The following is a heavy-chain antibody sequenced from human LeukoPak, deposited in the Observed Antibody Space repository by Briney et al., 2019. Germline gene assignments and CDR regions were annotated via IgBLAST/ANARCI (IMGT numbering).Heavy chain of an antibody. V-gene: IGHV3-11*04. D-gene: IGHD4-17*01. CDR3: AKDLGGDYELAFDI. CDR2: ISSSGSTI. J-gene: IGHJ3*02. Sequence: PGGSLRLSCAASGFTFSDYYMSWIRQAPGKGLEWVSYISSSGSTIYYAGSVKGRFTISRDNAKNSLYLQMNSLRAEDTAVYYCAKDLGGDYELAFDIWGQGTMVTVSS. CDR1: GFTFSDYY.